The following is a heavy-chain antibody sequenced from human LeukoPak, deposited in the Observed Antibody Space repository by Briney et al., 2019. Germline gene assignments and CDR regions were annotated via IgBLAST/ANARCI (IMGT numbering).Heavy chain of an antibody. CDR3: TTDHFVGSYYDSSGYTKVFDY. V-gene: IGHV3-15*01. CDR1: GFTFSSYA. D-gene: IGHD3-22*01. Sequence: PGGSLRLSCAASGFTFSSYAMSWVRQAPGKGLEWVGRIKSKTDGGTTDYAAPVKGRFTISRDDSKNTLYLQMNSLKTEDTAVYYCTTDHFVGSYYDSSGYTKVFDYWGQGTLVTVSS. CDR2: IKSKTDGGTT. J-gene: IGHJ4*02.